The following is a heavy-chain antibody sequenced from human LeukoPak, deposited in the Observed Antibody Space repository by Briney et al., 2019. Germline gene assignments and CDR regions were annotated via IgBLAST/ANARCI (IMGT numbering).Heavy chain of an antibody. CDR1: GGSFSGYY. J-gene: IGHJ4*02. D-gene: IGHD6-13*01. V-gene: IGHV4-34*01. CDR2: INHSGST. Sequence: SETLSLTCAVYGGSFSGYYWSWIRQPPGKGLEWIGEINHSGSTNYNPSLKSRVTISVDTSKNQFSLKLSSVTAADTAVYCCARESDSSSWYVDYWGQGALVTVSS. CDR3: ARESDSSSWYVDY.